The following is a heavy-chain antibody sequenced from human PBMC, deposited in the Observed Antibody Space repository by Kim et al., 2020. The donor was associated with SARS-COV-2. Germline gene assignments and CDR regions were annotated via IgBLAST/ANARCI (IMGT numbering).Heavy chain of an antibody. D-gene: IGHD3-10*01. CDR3: ARDRQRAGTGIDY. V-gene: IGHV6-1*01. J-gene: IGHJ4*02. Sequence: YALSVKGRITLNPDTSKNQFSRQLHSVTPEDTDVYYCARDRQRAGTGIDYWGQGTLVTVSS.